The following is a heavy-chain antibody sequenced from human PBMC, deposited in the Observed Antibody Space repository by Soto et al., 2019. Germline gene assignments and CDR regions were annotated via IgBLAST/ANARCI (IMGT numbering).Heavy chain of an antibody. CDR3: ARSPLRWFGEFAHNWFDP. Sequence: PGESLKISCKGSGYSFTSYWIGWVRQMPGKGLEWMGIIYPGDSDTRYSPSFQGQVTISADKSISTAYLQWSSLKASDTAMYYYARSPLRWFGEFAHNWFDPWGQGTLVTVSS. CDR1: GYSFTSYW. J-gene: IGHJ5*02. V-gene: IGHV5-51*01. D-gene: IGHD3-10*01. CDR2: IYPGDSDT.